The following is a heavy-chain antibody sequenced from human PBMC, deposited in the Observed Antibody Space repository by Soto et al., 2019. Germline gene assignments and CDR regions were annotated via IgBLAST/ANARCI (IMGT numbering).Heavy chain of an antibody. V-gene: IGHV3-9*01. CDR1: GFTFDDYA. J-gene: IGHJ1*01. D-gene: IGHD6-13*01. CDR2: INWNSGSI. CDR3: VKDESINWYSGHFRH. Sequence: GGSLRLSCAASGFTFDDYAMQWVRQVPGKGLEWVSGINWNSGSIGYGDSVKGRFAISRDNAKNSLHLQMNSLSAEDTAFYYCVKDESINWYSGHFRHWGQGTLVTVSS.